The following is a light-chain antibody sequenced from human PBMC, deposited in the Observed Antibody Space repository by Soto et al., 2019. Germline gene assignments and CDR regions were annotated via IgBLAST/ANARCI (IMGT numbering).Light chain of an antibody. J-gene: IGLJ2*01. CDR1: SSNIGAGYD. CDR2: GNS. CDR3: QSYDSGLSGSV. V-gene: IGLV1-40*01. Sequence: QSVLTQPPSVSGAPGQRVTISCTGSSSNIGAGYDVHWYQQLPGTAPKLLIYGNSNRPSGVPDRFSGSKSGTSASLAITGLQAEDEGDYYCQSYDSGLSGSVFGGGAKLTV.